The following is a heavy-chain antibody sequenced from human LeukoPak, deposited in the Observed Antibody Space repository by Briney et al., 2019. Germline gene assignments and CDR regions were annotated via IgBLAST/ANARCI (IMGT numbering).Heavy chain of an antibody. Sequence: PGGSLRLSCAASGFTFSTFWMSWVRQAPGKGLEWVANINQDGSKKFYVDSVKGRFTISRDNAKNSLYLQMNSLRAEDTAVYYCARDLDFYDTSGDAFDIWGQGTMVTVSS. CDR3: ARDLDFYDTSGDAFDI. D-gene: IGHD3-22*01. CDR1: GFTFSTFW. J-gene: IGHJ3*02. V-gene: IGHV3-7*01. CDR2: INQDGSKK.